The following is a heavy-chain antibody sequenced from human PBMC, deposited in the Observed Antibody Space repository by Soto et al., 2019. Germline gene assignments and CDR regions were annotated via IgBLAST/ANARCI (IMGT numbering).Heavy chain of an antibody. CDR2: IGTAGDT. J-gene: IGHJ4*02. D-gene: IGHD6-19*01. CDR1: GFTFSSYD. CDR3: AKSHTTSGWYVTTDY. Sequence: PVGSLRLSCAASGFTFSSYDMHWVRQATGKGLEWVSAIGTAGDTYYPGSVKGRFTISRENAKNSLYLQMNSLRAEDTALYYCAKSHTTSGWYVTTDYWGQGTRVTVSS. V-gene: IGHV3-13*01.